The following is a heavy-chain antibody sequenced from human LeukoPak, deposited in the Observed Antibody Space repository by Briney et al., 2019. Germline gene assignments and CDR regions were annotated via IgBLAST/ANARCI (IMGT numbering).Heavy chain of an antibody. CDR1: GDTLTELS. Sequence: GASVKVSCKLSGDTLTELSMHWVRQSPGKGLEWMGGFVPEDGETIYAQKFQGRGTMTEDTSTDTAYMELSSLRSDDTAVYFCATLPRGHLFDSWGQGTLVTVSS. J-gene: IGHJ4*02. CDR2: FVPEDGET. D-gene: IGHD3-10*01. CDR3: ATLPRGHLFDS. V-gene: IGHV1-24*01.